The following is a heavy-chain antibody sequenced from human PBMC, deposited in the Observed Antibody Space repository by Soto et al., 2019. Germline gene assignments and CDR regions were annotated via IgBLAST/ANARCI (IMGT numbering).Heavy chain of an antibody. V-gene: IGHV4-4*02. CDR2: IYHSGST. J-gene: IGHJ6*02. CDR1: GDSINDKNW. CDR3: ARSILLWFGELLAGYGMDV. D-gene: IGHD3-10*01. Sequence: SETLSLTCTVSGDSINDKNWWTWLRQPPGKRLEWIGEIYHSGSTSYNPSLTSRVTISVDKSKNQFSLKLSSVTAADTAVYYCARSILLWFGELLAGYGMDVWGQGTTVNVSS.